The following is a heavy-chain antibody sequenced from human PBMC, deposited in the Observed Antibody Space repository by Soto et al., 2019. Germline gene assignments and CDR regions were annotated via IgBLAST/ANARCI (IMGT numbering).Heavy chain of an antibody. CDR3: ARDSGGSGMAYFDY. CDR1: GFTFSSYS. V-gene: IGHV3-21*01. J-gene: IGHJ4*02. D-gene: IGHD6-19*01. Sequence: GGSLRLSCAASGFTFSSYSMNWVRQAPGKGLEWVSSISSSSSYIYYADSVKGRFTISRDNAKNSLYLQMNSLRAEDTAVYYCARDSGGSGMAYFDYWGQGTLVTVSS. CDR2: ISSSSSYI.